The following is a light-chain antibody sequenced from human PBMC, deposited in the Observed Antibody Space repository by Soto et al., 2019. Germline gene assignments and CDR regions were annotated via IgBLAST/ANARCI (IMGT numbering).Light chain of an antibody. J-gene: IGKJ2*01. CDR1: QRVANNY. Sequence: EIVLTQSPGTLSLSPGERATLSCRASQRVANNYLAWYQQKPGQVPRLLIYDASIRATGIPARFTGSGSGTDCSLSISRLEHEDLAMYFFQQTGRLPFTFGQGTKLEIK. V-gene: IGKV3-20*01. CDR3: QQTGRLPFT. CDR2: DAS.